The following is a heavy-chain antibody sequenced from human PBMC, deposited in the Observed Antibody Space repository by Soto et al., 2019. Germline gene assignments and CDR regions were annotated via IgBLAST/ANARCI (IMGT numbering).Heavy chain of an antibody. D-gene: IGHD2-2*01. Sequence: GVSLRLPCAASGITVSTNYMNWGRPAPGKRLAWVSIIYNVGSTYYSDSVRGRFTISRDNSKNTLYLQMNNLRVEDTAVYYCARDSQGVPAVTPGYHYFGMDVWGQGTKVTVSS. V-gene: IGHV3-53*01. CDR1: GITVSTNY. J-gene: IGHJ6*02. CDR3: ARDSQGVPAVTPGYHYFGMDV. CDR2: IYNVGST.